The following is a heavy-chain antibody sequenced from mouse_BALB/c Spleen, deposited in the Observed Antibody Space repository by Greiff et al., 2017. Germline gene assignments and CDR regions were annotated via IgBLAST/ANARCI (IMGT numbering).Heavy chain of an antibody. J-gene: IGHJ2*01. CDR1: GYTFTSYY. CDR3: ARGVHSDY. CDR2: IYPGNVNT. V-gene: IGHV1S56*01. Sequence: VQLQQSGPELVKPGASVRISCKASGYTFTSYYIHWVKQRPGQGLEWIGWIYPGNVNTKYNEKFKGKATLTADKSSSTAYMQLSSLTSEDSAVYFCARGVHSDYWGQGTTLTVSS.